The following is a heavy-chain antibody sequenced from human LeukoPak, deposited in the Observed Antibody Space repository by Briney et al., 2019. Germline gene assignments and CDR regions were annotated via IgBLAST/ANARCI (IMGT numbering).Heavy chain of an antibody. CDR3: ARDPSYSSGWYGDY. V-gene: IGHV1-46*01. J-gene: IGHJ4*02. CDR1: GYTFTSNY. Sequence: ASVKVSCKAFGYTFTSNYMHWVRQAPGQGLEWMGVISPSGGSTTYAQKFQGRVTLTRDMSTSTDYLESSGLRSEDTAVYYCARDPSYSSGWYGDYWGQGTLVTVSS. CDR2: ISPSGGST. D-gene: IGHD6-19*01.